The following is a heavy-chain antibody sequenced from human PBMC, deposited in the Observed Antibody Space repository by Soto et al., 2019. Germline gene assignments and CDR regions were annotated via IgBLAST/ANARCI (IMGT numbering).Heavy chain of an antibody. D-gene: IGHD6-19*01. Sequence: QVQLVQSGAEVKKPGASVKVSCKASGYTFTSYAMHWVRQAPGQRLEWMGWINAGNGNTKYSQKFQGRVTITRDTAASTAYMELSSLRSEDTAVYYCARTVFPWLGSYFDYWGQGTLVTVSS. CDR3: ARTVFPWLGSYFDY. V-gene: IGHV1-3*01. CDR1: GYTFTSYA. J-gene: IGHJ4*02. CDR2: INAGNGNT.